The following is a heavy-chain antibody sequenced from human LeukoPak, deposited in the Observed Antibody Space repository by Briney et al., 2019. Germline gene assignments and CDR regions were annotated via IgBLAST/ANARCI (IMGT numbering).Heavy chain of an antibody. CDR1: GFTLRNAW. CDR2: IKSKTDGGTT. CDR3: TTDYYDSSGYYYLDY. D-gene: IGHD3-22*01. V-gene: IGHV3-15*01. Sequence: GGSLRLSCAASGFTLRNAWMSGVRQAPGKGLEWVGRIKSKTDGGTTDYAAPVKGRFTISRDDSKNTLYLQMNSLKTEDTAVYYCTTDYYDSSGYYYLDYWGQGTLVTVSS. J-gene: IGHJ4*02.